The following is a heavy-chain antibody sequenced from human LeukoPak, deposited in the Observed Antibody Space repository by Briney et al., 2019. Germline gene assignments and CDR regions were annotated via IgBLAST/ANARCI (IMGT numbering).Heavy chain of an antibody. CDR3: ARHRRYSSGWYGAFDI. CDR2: IYYIGTT. CDR1: GGSMSSSSHY. J-gene: IGHJ3*02. D-gene: IGHD6-19*01. Sequence: SETLSLTCTVSGGSMSSSSHYWGWIRQPPGKGLEWIASIYYIGTTSYNPSLKSRVTISVDTSKKQFSLKLDSVSAADTAVYYCARHRRYSSGWYGAFDIWGQGTMVTAAS. V-gene: IGHV4-39*01.